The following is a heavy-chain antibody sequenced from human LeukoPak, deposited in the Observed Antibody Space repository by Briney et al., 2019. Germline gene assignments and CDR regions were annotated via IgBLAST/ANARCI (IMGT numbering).Heavy chain of an antibody. CDR2: INPNSGGT. CDR1: GYTFTGYY. V-gene: IGHV1-2*02. J-gene: IGHJ4*02. Sequence: GSVKVSCKASGYTFTGYYMHWVRQAPGQGLEWMGWINPNSGGTNYAQKFQGRVTMTRDTSISTAYMELSRLRSDDTAVYYCARLGIAAAGTMTYWGQGTLVSLSS. CDR3: ARLGIAAAGTMTY. D-gene: IGHD6-13*01.